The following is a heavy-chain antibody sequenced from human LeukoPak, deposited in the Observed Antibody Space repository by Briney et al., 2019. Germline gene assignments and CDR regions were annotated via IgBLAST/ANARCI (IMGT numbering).Heavy chain of an antibody. V-gene: IGHV1-69*01. CDR3: ATVGDCSGGSCSTRGYGMDV. D-gene: IGHD2-15*01. J-gene: IGHJ6*02. Sequence: SVKVTCKCSGGTFSIYAIGWVRQPPAQGIEWMGGIHSIIGTRNCAQKFQGRVTITADESTSTDYMELSSLRSEDAAIYYCATVGDCSGGSCSTRGYGMDVWGQGTTVTVSS. CDR2: IHSIIGTR. CDR1: GGTFSIYA.